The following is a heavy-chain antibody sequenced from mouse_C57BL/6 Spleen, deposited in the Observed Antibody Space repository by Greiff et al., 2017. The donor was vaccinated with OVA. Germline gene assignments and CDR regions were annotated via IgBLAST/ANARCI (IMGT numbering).Heavy chain of an antibody. J-gene: IGHJ1*03. CDR3: AREDDGYRYFDV. Sequence: EVMLVESGGGLVQPGGSLKLSCAASGFTFSDYYMYWVRQTPEKRLEWVAYISNGGGSTYYPDTVKGRFTISRDNAKNTLYLQMSRLKSEDTAMYYCAREDDGYRYFDVWGTGTTVTVSS. CDR2: ISNGGGST. CDR1: GFTFSDYY. D-gene: IGHD2-3*01. V-gene: IGHV5-12*01.